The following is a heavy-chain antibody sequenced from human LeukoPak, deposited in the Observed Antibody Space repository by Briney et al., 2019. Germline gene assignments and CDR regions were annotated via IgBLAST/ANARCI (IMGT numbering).Heavy chain of an antibody. CDR2: MNPNSGNT. V-gene: IGHV1-8*03. Sequence: ASVKVSCKASGYTFTSYDINWVRQATGQGLEWMGWMNPNSGNTGYAQKFQGRVTITRNTTISTAYMELSSLRSEDTAVYACARLISGRHCDFWSGYHFPFDHWGQGTLVTVSS. J-gene: IGHJ5*02. D-gene: IGHD3-3*01. CDR3: ARLISGRHCDFWSGYHFPFDH. CDR1: GYTFTSYD.